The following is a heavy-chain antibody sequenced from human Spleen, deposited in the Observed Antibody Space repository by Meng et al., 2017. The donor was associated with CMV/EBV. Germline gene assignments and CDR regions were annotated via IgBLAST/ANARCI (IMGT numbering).Heavy chain of an antibody. CDR2: INPNSGGT. V-gene: IGHV1-2*02. CDR1: GYTFTGYY. D-gene: IGHD3-22*01. J-gene: IGHJ4*02. CDR3: ARATYDSSGYCLDY. Sequence: VQRVQSGAEVQKPGASVKVSCKAAGYTFTGYYMHWVRQAPGQGLEWMGWINPNSGGTNYAQKFQGRVTMTRDTSISTAYMELSRLRSDDTAVYYCARATYDSSGYCLDYWGQGTLVTVSS.